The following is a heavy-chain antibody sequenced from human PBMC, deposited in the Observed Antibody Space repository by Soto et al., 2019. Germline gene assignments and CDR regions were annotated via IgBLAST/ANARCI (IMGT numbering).Heavy chain of an antibody. V-gene: IGHV3-53*01. CDR2: IYSGGSA. CDR3: ARGEEWGWRHYFYL. CDR1: GFSASATY. Sequence: PGGYLRLSCAASGFSASATYMSWVRQAPGKGLEWVSVIYSGGSASYADSVKGRFTISRDNSKNTVYLQMNNMRADDTGVYYCARGEEWGWRHYFYLWVHGT. D-gene: IGHD3-3*01. J-gene: IGHJ4*01.